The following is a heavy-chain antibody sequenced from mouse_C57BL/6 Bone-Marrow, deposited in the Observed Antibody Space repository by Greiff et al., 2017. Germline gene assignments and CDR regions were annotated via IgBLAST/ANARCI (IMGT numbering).Heavy chain of an antibody. CDR1: GYTFTSYW. CDR3: ARSIYYYGSSYGGFDY. V-gene: IGHV1-69*01. Sequence: QVQLQQPGAELVMPGASVKLSCKASGYTFTSYWMHWVKQRPGQGLEWIGEIDPSDSYTNYNQKFKGKSPLTVDKSSSTAYMQLSSLTSEDSAVYYCARSIYYYGSSYGGFDYWGQGTTLTVSS. J-gene: IGHJ2*01. D-gene: IGHD1-1*01. CDR2: IDPSDSYT.